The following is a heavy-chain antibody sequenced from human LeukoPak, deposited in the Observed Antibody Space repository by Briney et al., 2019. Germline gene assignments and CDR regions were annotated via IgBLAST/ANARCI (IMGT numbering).Heavy chain of an antibody. D-gene: IGHD3-10*01. Sequence: GGSLRLSCAASGFTFSSYWMSWVRQAPGKGLEWVANIKQDGSEKYYVDSVKGRFTISRDNAKNSLYLQMNSLRAEDTAVYYCARVSRWFPPDHYYYYMDVWGKGTTVTVSS. CDR3: ARVSRWFPPDHYYYYMDV. J-gene: IGHJ6*03. V-gene: IGHV3-7*01. CDR2: IKQDGSEK. CDR1: GFTFSSYW.